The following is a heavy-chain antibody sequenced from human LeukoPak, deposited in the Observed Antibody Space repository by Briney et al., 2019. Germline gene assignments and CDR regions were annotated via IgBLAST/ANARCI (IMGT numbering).Heavy chain of an antibody. Sequence: ASVKVSCKASGYTFTSYGISWVRQAPGQGLEWMGWISAYNGNTNYAQKLQGRVTMTTDTSTSTAYMELRSLRSDDTAVYYCARVLAQGCNLHYFDYRGQGTLVTVSS. CDR1: GYTFTSYG. V-gene: IGHV1-18*01. D-gene: IGHD2/OR15-2a*01. CDR2: ISAYNGNT. J-gene: IGHJ4*02. CDR3: ARVLAQGCNLHYFDY.